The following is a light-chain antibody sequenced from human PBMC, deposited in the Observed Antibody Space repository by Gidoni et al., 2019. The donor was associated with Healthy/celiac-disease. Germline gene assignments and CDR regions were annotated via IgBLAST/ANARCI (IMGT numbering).Light chain of an antibody. CDR1: QSVSSY. Sequence: DIVLTQSPATLSLSPGERATLSCRASQSVSSYLAWYQQKTGQAPRLLIYDASNRATGSPARFSGSGSGTDFTLTISSLEPEDFAVYYCQQRSNWPPWTFGQGTKVEIK. J-gene: IGKJ1*01. CDR2: DAS. V-gene: IGKV3-11*01. CDR3: QQRSNWPPWT.